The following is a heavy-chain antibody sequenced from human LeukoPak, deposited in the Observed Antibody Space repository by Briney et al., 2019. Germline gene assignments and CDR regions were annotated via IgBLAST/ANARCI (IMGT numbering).Heavy chain of an antibody. CDR2: ISAYNGNT. D-gene: IGHD3-22*01. CDR3: ARDGRITMIVVVTTADAFDI. Sequence: GASVKVSCKASGYTFTSYGISWVRQAPGRGLEWMGWISAYNGNTNYAQKLQGRVTMTTDTSTSTAYMELRSLRSDDTAVYYCARDGRITMIVVVTTADAFDIWGQGTMVTVSS. CDR1: GYTFTSYG. J-gene: IGHJ3*02. V-gene: IGHV1-18*01.